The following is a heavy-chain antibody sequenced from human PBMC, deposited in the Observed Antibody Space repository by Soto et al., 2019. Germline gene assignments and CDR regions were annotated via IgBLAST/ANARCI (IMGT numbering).Heavy chain of an antibody. CDR1: GYSFTSYW. D-gene: IGHD4-17*01. Sequence: PGESLKISCKGSGYSFTSYWISWVRQMPGKGLEWMGRIDPSDSYTNYSPSSQGHVTISADKSISTAYLQWSSLKASDTAMYYCARRTTVTSLYGMDVWGQGTTVTVSS. J-gene: IGHJ6*02. CDR2: IDPSDSYT. V-gene: IGHV5-10-1*01. CDR3: ARRTTVTSLYGMDV.